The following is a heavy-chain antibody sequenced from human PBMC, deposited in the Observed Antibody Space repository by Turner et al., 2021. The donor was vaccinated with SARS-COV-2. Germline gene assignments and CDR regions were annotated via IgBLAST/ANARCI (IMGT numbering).Heavy chain of an antibody. V-gene: IGHV3-53*04. CDR2: IYSGGST. CDR1: GFTVSSNY. J-gene: IGHJ4*02. Sequence: EVQLVESGGGLVQPGGSLRLSRAASGFTVSSNYMSWVRQAPGKGRERVSVIYSGGSTYYADSVKGRFTISRHNAKNTLYLQMISRRAEDTAVYYCARESWGRYPDYWGQGTPVTVSS. CDR3: ARESWGRYPDY. D-gene: IGHD3-16*01.